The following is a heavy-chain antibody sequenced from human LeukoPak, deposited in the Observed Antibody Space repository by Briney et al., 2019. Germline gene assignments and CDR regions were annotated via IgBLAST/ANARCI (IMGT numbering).Heavy chain of an antibody. CDR3: AKDAAGPEY. CDR2: ISAGGGST. D-gene: IGHD6-13*01. J-gene: IGHJ4*02. CDR1: GFTFSSYS. Sequence: GGSLRLSCAASGFTFSSYSMAWVRQAPGKGLFWVSGISAGGGSTYYADSVKGRFTISRDNSRNTLYLQMNSLSAEDTAVYYCAKDAAGPEYWGQGTLVTVSS. V-gene: IGHV3-23*01.